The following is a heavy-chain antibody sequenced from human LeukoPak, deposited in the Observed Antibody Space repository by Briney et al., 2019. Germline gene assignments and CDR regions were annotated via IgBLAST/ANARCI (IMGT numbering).Heavy chain of an antibody. Sequence: SETLSLTCAVSGYSISSGYYWGWFRQPPGKGLEWIGRIYTSGSTNYNPSLKSRVTMSVDTSKNQFSLKLSSVTAADTAVYYCARDLYYYDSSGDYYYYYMDVWGKGTTVTVSS. V-gene: IGHV4-38-2*02. CDR3: ARDLYYYDSSGDYYYYYMDV. CDR2: IYTSGST. CDR1: GYSISSGYY. D-gene: IGHD3-22*01. J-gene: IGHJ6*03.